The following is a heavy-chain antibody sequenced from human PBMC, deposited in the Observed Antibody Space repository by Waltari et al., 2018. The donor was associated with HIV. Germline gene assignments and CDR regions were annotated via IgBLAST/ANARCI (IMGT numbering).Heavy chain of an antibody. Sequence: QLQLVESGAGVFPPGGSVRLAWTASGLPSGVYAVHWVRQVPGKGLDWVSVLSYDGTKKYYGDSVKGRFTVSRDNSKNTLYLQMTSLTTDDTAMFYCARSASGNYYQDPADTWGQGTLVSVFS. V-gene: IGHV3-30*01. J-gene: IGHJ5*02. D-gene: IGHD3-10*01. CDR3: ARSASGNYYQDPADT. CDR1: GLPSGVYA. CDR2: LSYDGTKK.